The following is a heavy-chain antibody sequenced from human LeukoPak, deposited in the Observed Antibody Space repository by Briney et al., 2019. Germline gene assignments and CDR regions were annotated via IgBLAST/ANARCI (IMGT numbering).Heavy chain of an antibody. V-gene: IGHV1-69*05. Sequence: SVKVSCEASGGTFSSYAISWVRQAPGQGLEWMGRIIPIFGTANYAQKFQGRVTITTDESTSTAYMELSSLRSEDTAVYYCASGYYDSSGYYYLDYWGQGTLVTVSS. CDR3: ASGYYDSSGYYYLDY. CDR2: IIPIFGTA. CDR1: GGTFSSYA. J-gene: IGHJ4*02. D-gene: IGHD3-22*01.